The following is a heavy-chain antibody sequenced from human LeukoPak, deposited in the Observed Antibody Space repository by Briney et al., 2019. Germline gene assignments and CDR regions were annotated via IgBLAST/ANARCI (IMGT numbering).Heavy chain of an antibody. J-gene: IGHJ5*02. CDR3: ARARFAMVRGVSWFDP. V-gene: IGHV4-30-2*01. CDR1: GGSISSGGYS. CDR2: IYHSGST. D-gene: IGHD3-10*01. Sequence: SETLSLTCAVSGGSISSGGYSWSWIRQPPGKGLEWIGYIYHSGSTCYNPSLKSRVTISVDRSKNQFSLKLSSVTAADTAVYYCARARFAMVRGVSWFDPWGQGTLVTVSS.